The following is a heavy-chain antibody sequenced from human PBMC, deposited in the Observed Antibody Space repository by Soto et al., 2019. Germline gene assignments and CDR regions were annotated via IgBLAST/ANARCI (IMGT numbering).Heavy chain of an antibody. CDR1: GGSISSYY. Sequence: TLSLTCTVSGGSISSYYWSWIRQPPGKGLEWIGYIYYSGSTNYNPSLKSRVTISVDTSKNQFSLKLSSVTAADTAVYYCAREYSYGTYFDYWGQGTLVTVSS. CDR2: IYYSGST. J-gene: IGHJ4*02. CDR3: AREYSYGTYFDY. V-gene: IGHV4-59*01. D-gene: IGHD5-18*01.